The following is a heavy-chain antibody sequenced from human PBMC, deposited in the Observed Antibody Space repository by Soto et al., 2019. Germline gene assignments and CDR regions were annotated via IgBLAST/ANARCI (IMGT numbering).Heavy chain of an antibody. V-gene: IGHV1-18*01. D-gene: IGHD3-3*01. CDR3: ARDAAYNEFWGGVMELYSYNIDV. J-gene: IGHJ6*02. Sequence: QVQLVQSEAEVKKPGSSLKVSCRASGYNFANYGSSWVRQAPGQGLEWMGWISAHNGDTKYAQKVQGRVTTTADTSTSTAYIEMWSLRADDTAVYYCARDAAYNEFWGGVMELYSYNIDVWGQGTTVTV. CDR1: GYNFANYG. CDR2: ISAHNGDT.